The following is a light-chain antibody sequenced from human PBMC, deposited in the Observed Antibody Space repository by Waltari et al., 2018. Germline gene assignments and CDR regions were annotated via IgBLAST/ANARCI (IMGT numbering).Light chain of an antibody. CDR3: QQYYSYPYT. J-gene: IGKJ2*01. V-gene: IGKV1-8*01. Sequence: AIRMTQSPSPFSASTGDRVTITCRASQGISSYLAWYQQKPGKAPKLLIYAASTLRSGVPSRFSGSGSGTDFTLTISCLQSEDFATYYCQQYYSYPYTFGQGTKLEIK. CDR2: AAS. CDR1: QGISSY.